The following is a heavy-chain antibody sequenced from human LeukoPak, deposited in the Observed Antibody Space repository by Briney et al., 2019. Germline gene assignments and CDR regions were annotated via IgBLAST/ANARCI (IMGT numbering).Heavy chain of an antibody. CDR2: ISSSSSYI. Sequence: GGSLRLSCAASGFTFSSYSMNWVRQAPGKGLEWVSSISSSSSYIYYADSVKGRFTIFRDNAKNSLYLQMNSLRAEDTAVYYCAREVTYYYDRSGYSSWGYWGQGTLVTVSS. V-gene: IGHV3-21*01. CDR3: AREVTYYYDRSGYSSWGY. CDR1: GFTFSSYS. D-gene: IGHD3-22*01. J-gene: IGHJ4*02.